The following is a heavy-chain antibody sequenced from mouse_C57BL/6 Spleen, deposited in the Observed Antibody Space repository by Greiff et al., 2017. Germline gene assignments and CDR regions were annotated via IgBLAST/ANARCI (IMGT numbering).Heavy chain of an antibody. CDR1: GYSFTGYY. J-gene: IGHJ2*01. V-gene: IGHV1-42*01. Sequence: EVKVVESGPELVKPGASVKISCKASGYSFTGYYMNWVKQSPEKSLEWIGEINPSTGGTTYNQKFKAKATLTVDKSSSTAYMQLKSLTSEDSAVYYCARWGTTVVATRYFDYWGQGTTLTVSS. CDR3: ARWGTTVVATRYFDY. D-gene: IGHD1-1*01. CDR2: INPSTGGT.